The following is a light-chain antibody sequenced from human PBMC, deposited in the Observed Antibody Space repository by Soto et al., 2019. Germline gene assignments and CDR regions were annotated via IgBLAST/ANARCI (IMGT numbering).Light chain of an antibody. CDR3: VQGLQTPFP. CDR1: QSLLHSDGYNS. V-gene: IGKV2-28*01. J-gene: IGKJ3*01. Sequence: DIVMTQSPLSLPVTPGEPASISCRSSQSLLHSDGYNSLDWYLQKPGQSPQILIYLPSNRASVVPHRLSGRGSGADFTLKISRVEAEDVRLYYCVQGLQTPFPFGPGTKVDIK. CDR2: LPS.